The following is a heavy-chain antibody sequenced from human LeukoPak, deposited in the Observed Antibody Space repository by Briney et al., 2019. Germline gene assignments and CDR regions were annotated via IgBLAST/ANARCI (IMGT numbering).Heavy chain of an antibody. CDR2: VSGNGSNT. V-gene: IGHV3-23*01. D-gene: IGHD6-19*01. CDR1: GFTFSSYW. Sequence: GGFLRLSCAAYGFTFSSYWMSWVRQAPGKGLEWVAAVSGNGSNTYYLDSVKSRFTVSRDNSRSILYLQMDSLRAEDTAVYYCAKVPVSGYFFDYWGQGTLVTVSS. CDR3: AKVPVSGYFFDY. J-gene: IGHJ4*02.